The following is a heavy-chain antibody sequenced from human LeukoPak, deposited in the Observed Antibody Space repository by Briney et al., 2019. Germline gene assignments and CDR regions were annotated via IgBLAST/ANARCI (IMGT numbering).Heavy chain of an antibody. D-gene: IGHD2-2*01. CDR1: GGSISSYY. CDR2: IYYSGST. J-gene: IGHJ4*02. V-gene: IGHV4-59*08. CDR3: ARGGSTSCYEN. Sequence: PSETLSLTCTVSGGSISSYYWSWIRQPPGKGLEWIGYIYYSGSTNYNPSLKSRVTISVDTSKNQFSLKLSSVTAADTAVYYCARGGSTSCYENWGQGTLVTVSS.